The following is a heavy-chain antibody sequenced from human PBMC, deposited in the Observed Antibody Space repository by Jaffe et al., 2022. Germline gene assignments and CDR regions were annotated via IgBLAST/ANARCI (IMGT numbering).Heavy chain of an antibody. CDR3: ARDRVEGNGARVRYYYYYYMDV. CDR1: GGSISSGSYY. D-gene: IGHD2-8*01. Sequence: QVQLQESGPGLVKPSQTLSLTCTVSGGSISSGSYYWSWIRQPAGKGLEWIGRIYTSGSTNYNPSLKSRVTISVDTSKNQFSLKLSSVTAADTAVYYCARDRVEGNGARVRYYYYYYMDVWGKGTTVTVSS. CDR2: IYTSGST. J-gene: IGHJ6*03. V-gene: IGHV4-61*02.